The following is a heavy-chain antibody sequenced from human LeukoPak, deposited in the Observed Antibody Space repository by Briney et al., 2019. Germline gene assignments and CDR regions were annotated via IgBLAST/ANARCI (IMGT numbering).Heavy chain of an antibody. CDR1: GYTLSNHA. Sequence: GASVKVSCKGSGYTLSNHAFSWVRQAPGQGLEWMGWISADNGNTNHAQKFQGRVTVTRDTSTSTVHMELSGLRSEDTAVYYCARDQEGFDYWGQGTLVTVSS. V-gene: IGHV1-18*04. CDR3: ARDQEGFDY. CDR2: ISADNGNT. J-gene: IGHJ4*02.